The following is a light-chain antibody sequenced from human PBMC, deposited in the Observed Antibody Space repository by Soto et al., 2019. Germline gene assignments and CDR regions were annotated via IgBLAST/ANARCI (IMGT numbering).Light chain of an antibody. CDR1: SSGIGNYNL. CDR2: EGS. V-gene: IGLV2-23*01. J-gene: IGLJ2*01. CDR3: SSYVGSDVI. Sequence: QSALTQPASVSGSPGQSITISCTGTSSGIGNYNLVSWYQQHPGRAPKLMIYEGSKRPSGVSNRFSGSKSGNTASLTISGLQAEDEADYHCSSYVGSDVIFGGGTKLTVL.